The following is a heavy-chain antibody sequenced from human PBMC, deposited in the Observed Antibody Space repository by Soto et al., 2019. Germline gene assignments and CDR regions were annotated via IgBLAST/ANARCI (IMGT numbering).Heavy chain of an antibody. Sequence: GASVKVSCKTSGYTFTGFYMHWVRQAPGQGLEWMGWINPNSGGTNYAQKFQGRVTMTRDTSISTAYMELSRLRSDDTAVYYCARGSDIVLMVYAYFDYWGQGTLVTVSS. J-gene: IGHJ4*02. CDR2: INPNSGGT. CDR3: ARGSDIVLMVYAYFDY. D-gene: IGHD2-8*01. CDR1: GYTFTGFY. V-gene: IGHV1-2*02.